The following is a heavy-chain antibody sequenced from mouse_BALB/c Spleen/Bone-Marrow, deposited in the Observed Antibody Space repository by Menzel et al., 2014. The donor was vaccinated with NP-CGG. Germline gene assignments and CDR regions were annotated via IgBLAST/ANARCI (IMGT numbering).Heavy chain of an antibody. CDR1: GYAFSAYW. D-gene: IGHD1-2*01. V-gene: IGHV1-80*01. J-gene: IGHJ2*01. Sequence: QVQLQQSGAELVRPGSSVRISCKASGYAFSAYWMNWVKQRPGQGLEWIGQIYPGDGDTNYNGKFKGKATLTADKSSSTAYMQLSSLTSEDSAVYFCTRSTATFDYWGQGTTLTVSS. CDR3: TRSTATFDY. CDR2: IYPGDGDT.